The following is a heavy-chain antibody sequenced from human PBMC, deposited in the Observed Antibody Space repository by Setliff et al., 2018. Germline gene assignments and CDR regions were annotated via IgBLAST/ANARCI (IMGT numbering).Heavy chain of an antibody. CDR2: ISSYNGNT. J-gene: IGHJ3*02. D-gene: IGHD3-22*01. CDR3: ARSSDSGYYHQRDAFDI. CDR1: GYSFQRYG. V-gene: IGHV1-18*04. Sequence: GASVKVSCKASGYSFQRYGINWLRQAPGQGLEWLGWISSYNGNTKYAQTVQDRIRVTTDTSTSTSYMELRSLGSDDTAVYFCARSSDSGYYHQRDAFDIWGQGTRVTVSS.